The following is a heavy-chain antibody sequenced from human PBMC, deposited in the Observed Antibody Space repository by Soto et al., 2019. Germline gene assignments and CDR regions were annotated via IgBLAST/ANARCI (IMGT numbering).Heavy chain of an antibody. CDR1: GFTFSSYG. Sequence: GGSLRLSCAASGFTFSSYGVHWVRQAPGKGLEWVAVIWYDGSNKYYADSVKGRFTISRDNSKNTLYLQMNSLRAEDTAVYYCARDWSPDYGGKSNWFDPWGQGTLVTVSS. V-gene: IGHV3-33*01. J-gene: IGHJ5*02. D-gene: IGHD4-17*01. CDR3: ARDWSPDYGGKSNWFDP. CDR2: IWYDGSNK.